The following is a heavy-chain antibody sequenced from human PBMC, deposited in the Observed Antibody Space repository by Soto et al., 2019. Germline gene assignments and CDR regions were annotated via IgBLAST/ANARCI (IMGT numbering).Heavy chain of an antibody. J-gene: IGHJ4*02. CDR1: GGSRSSYR. Sequence: SETLSRTCTVSGGSRSSYRGSWIRQPPGKGLEWIGYIYYTGSTNYNPSLKSRVTISLDASKSQFSLKLSSVTAADTAVYYCARGPGASGTYHYFFDYWGPGTLVTVSS. CDR2: IYYTGST. D-gene: IGHD3-10*01. CDR3: ARGPGASGTYHYFFDY. V-gene: IGHV4-59*01.